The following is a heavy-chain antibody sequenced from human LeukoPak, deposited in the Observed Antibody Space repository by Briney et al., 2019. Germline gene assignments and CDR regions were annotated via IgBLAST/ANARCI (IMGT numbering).Heavy chain of an antibody. CDR2: IYYSGST. J-gene: IGHJ4*02. Sequence: PSETLSLTCTVSGGSISSYYWSWIRQPPGKGLEWIGYIYYSGSTNYNPSLKSRVTISVDTSKNQFSLKLSSVTAADTAVYYCARDKGRYFGSKTYYNDFFDYWGQGTLVTVSS. CDR1: GGSISSYY. D-gene: IGHD3-10*01. V-gene: IGHV4-59*08. CDR3: ARDKGRYFGSKTYYNDFFDY.